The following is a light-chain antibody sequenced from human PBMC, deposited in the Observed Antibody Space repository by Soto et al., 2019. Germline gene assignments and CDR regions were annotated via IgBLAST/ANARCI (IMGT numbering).Light chain of an antibody. J-gene: IGKJ5*01. Sequence: ESVLTQSPGTLSLSPGERAIISCRASQSVSSYLAWYQQKPGQAPRLLIYDTPTRAAGIPARFTGSGSGTDFTLTISSLQSEDFAVYYCQQYNTWRSISFGQGTRLEIK. CDR2: DTP. CDR3: QQYNTWRSIS. CDR1: QSVSSY. V-gene: IGKV3-15*01.